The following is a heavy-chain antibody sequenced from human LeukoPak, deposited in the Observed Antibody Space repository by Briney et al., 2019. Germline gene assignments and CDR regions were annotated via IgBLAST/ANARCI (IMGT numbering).Heavy chain of an antibody. CDR2: ISAYNGNT. Sequence: ASVKVSCKASGYTFTSYGISWVRQAPGQGLEWMGWISAYNGNTNYAQKLQGRVTMTTDTSTSTAYMELRSLRSDDTAVYYCARTQYYYGSGSYYNPYYYYYYGMDVWGKGTTVTVSS. V-gene: IGHV1-18*04. J-gene: IGHJ6*04. CDR3: ARTQYYYGSGSYYNPYYYYYYGMDV. CDR1: GYTFTSYG. D-gene: IGHD3-10*01.